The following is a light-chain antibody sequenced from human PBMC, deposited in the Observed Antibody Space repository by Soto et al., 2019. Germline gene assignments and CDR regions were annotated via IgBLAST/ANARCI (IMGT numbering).Light chain of an antibody. CDR2: AAS. CDR1: QSISSY. Sequence: DLQMTQSPSSLSASVGDRVTITCRASQSISSYLNWYQQKPGKAPKLLIYAASSLQSGVPSRFSGSGSGTDFTLTISSLQPEDFATYYCQQSYSTGSLTFGGGTKVEIK. V-gene: IGKV1-39*01. J-gene: IGKJ4*01. CDR3: QQSYSTGSLT.